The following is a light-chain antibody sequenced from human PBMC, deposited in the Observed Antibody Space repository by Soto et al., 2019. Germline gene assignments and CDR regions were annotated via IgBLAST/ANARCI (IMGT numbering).Light chain of an antibody. J-gene: IGKJ3*01. CDR2: WAS. CDR3: QQYYSTRFS. Sequence: DIVMTQSPDSLAVPLGERATIHCKSSQSVLYSSNNKNYLAWYQQKPGQPPKLLIYWASTRESGVPDRFSGSGSGTDFTLTISSLQAEDGAVYYCQQYYSTRFSFGPGTKVEIK. V-gene: IGKV4-1*01. CDR1: QSVLYSSNNKNY.